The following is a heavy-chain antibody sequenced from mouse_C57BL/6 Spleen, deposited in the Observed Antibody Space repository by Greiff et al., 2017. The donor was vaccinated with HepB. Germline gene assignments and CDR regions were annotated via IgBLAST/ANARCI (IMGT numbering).Heavy chain of an antibody. D-gene: IGHD1-1*01. Sequence: VEPGASVKISCKASGYAFSSSWMNWVKQRPGKGLEWIGRIYPGDGDTNYNGKFKGKATLTADKSSSTAYMQLSSLTSEDSAVYFCARMGGSSHWGQGTTLTVSS. CDR2: IYPGDGDT. CDR3: ARMGGSSH. V-gene: IGHV1-82*01. J-gene: IGHJ2*01. CDR1: GYAFSSSW.